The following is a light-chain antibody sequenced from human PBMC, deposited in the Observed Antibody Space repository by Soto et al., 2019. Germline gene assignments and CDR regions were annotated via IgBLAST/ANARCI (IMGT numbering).Light chain of an antibody. V-gene: IGKV3-20*01. Sequence: EIVLTQSPGTLSLSPGERATLSCRASQSVSSSYLAWYQQKPGQAPRLLIYGASSRATGIPDRFSGSVSGTGFNLTISRLEPEDFALYYCQQYGNSPAFGGGTKVEIK. CDR3: QQYGNSPA. CDR1: QSVSSSY. J-gene: IGKJ4*01. CDR2: GAS.